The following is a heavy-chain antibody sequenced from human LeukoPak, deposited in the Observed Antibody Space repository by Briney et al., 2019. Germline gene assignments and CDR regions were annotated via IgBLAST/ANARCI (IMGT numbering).Heavy chain of an antibody. CDR2: ISGSGGST. V-gene: IGHV3-23*01. Sequence: GGTLRLSCAASGFTFSSYGMSWVRQAPGKGLEWVSAISGSGGSTYYADSVKGRFTISRDNAKNSLYLQMNSLRAEDTAVYYCARRTSVRGVINYFDYWGQGTLVTVSS. J-gene: IGHJ4*02. D-gene: IGHD3-10*01. CDR1: GFTFSSYG. CDR3: ARRTSVRGVINYFDY.